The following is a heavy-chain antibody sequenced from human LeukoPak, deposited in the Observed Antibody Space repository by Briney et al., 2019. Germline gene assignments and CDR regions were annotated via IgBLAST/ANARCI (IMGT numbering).Heavy chain of an antibody. CDR2: INPSGGST. J-gene: IGHJ4*02. CDR3: ATCHPLGATNMDY. Sequence: EASVKVSCKASGYTFTSYYMHWVRQAPGQGLEWMGIINPSGGSTSYAQKFQGRVTMTRDMSTSTVYMEPSSLRSEDTAVYYCATCHPLGATNMDYWGQGTLVTVSS. V-gene: IGHV1-46*01. CDR1: GYTFTSYY. D-gene: IGHD1-26*01.